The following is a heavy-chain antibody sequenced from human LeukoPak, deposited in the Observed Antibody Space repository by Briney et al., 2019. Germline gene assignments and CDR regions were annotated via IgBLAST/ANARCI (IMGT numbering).Heavy chain of an antibody. CDR3: AREVAGTPWIDN. J-gene: IGHJ4*02. CDR2: FYHSGST. Sequence: SETLSLTCTVSGYFIRSGFYWGWIRQPPGKGLEWIGSFYHSGSTYYNPSLESRVTISVDTSKNQFSLKLSSVTAADTAVYYCAREVAGTPWIDNWGQGTLVTVSS. CDR1: GYFIRSGFY. D-gene: IGHD6-19*01. V-gene: IGHV4-38-2*02.